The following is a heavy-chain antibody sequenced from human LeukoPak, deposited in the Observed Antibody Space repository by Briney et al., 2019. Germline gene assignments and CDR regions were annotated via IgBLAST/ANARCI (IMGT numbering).Heavy chain of an antibody. J-gene: IGHJ4*02. Sequence: KPSETLSLTCAVSGYSISSGYYWGWIRQPPGKGLEWIGRIYHSGSTYYNPSLKSRVTISVDTSKNQFSLKLSSVTAADAAVYYCARQYCSSTSCLDDFDYWGQGTLVTVSS. D-gene: IGHD2-2*01. CDR2: IYHSGST. V-gene: IGHV4-38-2*01. CDR3: ARQYCSSTSCLDDFDY. CDR1: GYSISSGYY.